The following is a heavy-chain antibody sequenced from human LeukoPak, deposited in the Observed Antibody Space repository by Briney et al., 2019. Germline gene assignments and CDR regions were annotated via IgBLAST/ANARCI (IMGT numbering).Heavy chain of an antibody. D-gene: IGHD3-10*01. Sequence: GGSLRLSCAASGFTFSSYAMSWVRQAPGKGLEWVSAISGSGGSTYYADSVKGRFTISRDNSKNTLYLQMNSLRAEDTAVYYCARDNGYYYGSGSYYYYWGQGTLVTVSS. J-gene: IGHJ4*02. CDR2: ISGSGGST. CDR3: ARDNGYYYGSGSYYYY. V-gene: IGHV3-23*01. CDR1: GFTFSSYA.